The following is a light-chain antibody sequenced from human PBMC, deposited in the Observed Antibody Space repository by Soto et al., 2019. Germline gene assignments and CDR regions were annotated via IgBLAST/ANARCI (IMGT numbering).Light chain of an antibody. V-gene: IGKV1-33*01. CDR1: QDISNY. CDR2: DAS. CDR3: QQYDNLPIS. Sequence: IQMTQSPSSLSASVGDRVTITCQASQDISNYLNWYQQKPGKAPKLLIYDASNLETGVPSRFSGSGSGTDFTFTISCLQPEDIATYYCQQYDNLPISVGRRTRLEIK. J-gene: IGKJ5*01.